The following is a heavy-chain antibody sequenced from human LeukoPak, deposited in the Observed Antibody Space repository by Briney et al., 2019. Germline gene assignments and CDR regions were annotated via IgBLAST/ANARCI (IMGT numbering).Heavy chain of an antibody. Sequence: SQSRSPACTVSARSLTSTNYYCGRLRQPPGKGLEWSRSISYSESRYYNPSLKSRVSISGDTSRNHFSVMLSSVTAADTAVYYCARTGYSGFDYWGQGTLVIVSS. CDR1: ARSLTSTNYY. J-gene: IGHJ4*02. D-gene: IGHD5-12*01. V-gene: IGHV4-39*02. CDR2: ISYSESR. CDR3: ARTGYSGFDY.